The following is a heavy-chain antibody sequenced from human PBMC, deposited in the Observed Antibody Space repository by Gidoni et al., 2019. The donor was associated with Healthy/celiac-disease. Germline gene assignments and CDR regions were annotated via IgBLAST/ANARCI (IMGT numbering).Heavy chain of an antibody. CDR1: GGSISSSSYY. CDR3: ARHCSDDYGDYVATFDY. CDR2: IYYSGST. V-gene: IGHV4-39*01. J-gene: IGHJ4*02. Sequence: QLQLQESGPGLVKPSETLSLTCTVSGGSISSSSYYWGWIRQPPGKGLEWIGSIYYSGSTYYNPSLKSRVTISVDTSKNQFSLKLSSVTAADTAVYYCARHCSDDYGDYVATFDYWGQGTLVTVSS. D-gene: IGHD4-17*01.